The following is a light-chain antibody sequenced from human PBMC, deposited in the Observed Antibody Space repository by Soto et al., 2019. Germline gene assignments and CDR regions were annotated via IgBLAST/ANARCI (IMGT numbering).Light chain of an antibody. J-gene: IGLJ1*01. Sequence: QSVLTQPASVSGSPGQSITISCTGTSSDIGGYNYVSWSQQHPGKAPKLMIYEVSNRPSGVSNRFSGSKSGNTASLTISGLQAEDEADYYCTSYTSSSTYVFGSRTKVTVL. V-gene: IGLV2-14*01. CDR2: EVS. CDR1: SSDIGGYNY. CDR3: TSYTSSSTYV.